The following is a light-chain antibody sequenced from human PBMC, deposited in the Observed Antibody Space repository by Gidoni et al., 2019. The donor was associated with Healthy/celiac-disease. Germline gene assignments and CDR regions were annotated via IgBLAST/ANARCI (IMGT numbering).Light chain of an antibody. CDR3: QQRINWPPLT. Sequence: EIVLQQSPATLSLSPGERATLSCRASQSVSSYLAWYQQKPGQAPRLLIYDASNRATGIPARFSGSGSGTDFSLTISSLEPEDFAVYYCQQRINWPPLTFGGGTKVEIK. J-gene: IGKJ4*01. CDR1: QSVSSY. V-gene: IGKV3-11*01. CDR2: DAS.